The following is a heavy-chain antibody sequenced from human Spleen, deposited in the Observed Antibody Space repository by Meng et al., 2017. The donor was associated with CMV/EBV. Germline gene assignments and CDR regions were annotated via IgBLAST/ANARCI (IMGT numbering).Heavy chain of an antibody. Sequence: GESLKISCAASDFTVNSNCMNWVRQAPGKGLDWISVIDTGGHTYYADSVKGRFTISRDNAQNSLYLQMNSLRAEDTAVYYCAREVRDIAMVNPRGSYYYGMDVWGQGTTVTVSS. CDR1: DFTVNSNC. V-gene: IGHV3-53*01. J-gene: IGHJ6*02. CDR2: IDTGGHT. CDR3: AREVRDIAMVNPRGSYYYGMDV. D-gene: IGHD5-18*01.